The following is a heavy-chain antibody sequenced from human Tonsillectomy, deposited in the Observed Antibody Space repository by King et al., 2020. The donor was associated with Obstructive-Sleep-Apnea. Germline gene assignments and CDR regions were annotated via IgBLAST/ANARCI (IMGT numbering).Heavy chain of an antibody. D-gene: IGHD1-1*01. CDR2: VSSSGYTQ. J-gene: IGHJ4*02. CDR3: GKEIEHNRRKGGTSEY. CDR1: GFTFSSYG. Sequence: VQLVESGGGVVQPGRSLRLSCAASGFTFSSYGMHWVRQAPGKGLEWVAVVSSSGYTQHYADSAKGRFTISRDNSKNTLYLQMNSLRPEDTAVYSCGKEIEHNRRKGGTSEYGGKGNLVRVSS. V-gene: IGHV3-30*18.